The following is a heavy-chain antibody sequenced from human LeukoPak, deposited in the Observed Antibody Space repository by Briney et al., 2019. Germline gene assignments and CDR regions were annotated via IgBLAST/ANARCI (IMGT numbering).Heavy chain of an antibody. CDR3: ARLSMLGYCSGGSCSLAMDV. CDR1: GGSISSSSSY. J-gene: IGHJ6*04. CDR2: FYYSGST. Sequence: SSETLSLTCTVSGGSISSSSSYWGWIRQPPGEGLEWIVTFYYSGSTYYNPSLKSRVTISGDTSKNQFSLKLSSVTAADTAVYYCARLSMLGYCSGGSCSLAMDVWGKGTTVTISS. V-gene: IGHV4-39*01. D-gene: IGHD2-15*01.